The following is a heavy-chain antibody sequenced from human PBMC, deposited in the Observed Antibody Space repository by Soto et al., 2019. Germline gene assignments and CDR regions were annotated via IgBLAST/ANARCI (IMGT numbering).Heavy chain of an antibody. D-gene: IGHD3-22*01. J-gene: IGHJ4*02. V-gene: IGHV3-72*01. Sequence: PGGSLRLSCSVSGFTLSDHYIDWVRQAPGKGLEWVGRSRNQANGYSTIYAASVKGRFTTSRDDSKNLVYLQIESLRTEDTAVYYCVRDTYFSDSSSYTRCFDFWGQGALVTVSS. CDR2: SRNQANGYST. CDR1: GFTLSDHY. CDR3: VRDTYFSDSSSYTRCFDF.